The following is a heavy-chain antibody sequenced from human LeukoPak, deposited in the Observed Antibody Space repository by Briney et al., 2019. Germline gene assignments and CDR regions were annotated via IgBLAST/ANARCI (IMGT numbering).Heavy chain of an antibody. CDR2: IKNDGTVK. D-gene: IGHD5-18*01. J-gene: IGHJ4*02. CDR1: GFTFSSYA. CDR3: AKNSYSKGDY. Sequence: GGSLRLSCAAPGFTFSSYAMSWVRQAPGKGLEWVANIKNDGTVKNYVDSVKGRFTISRDNAKNSLYLQMNSLRAEDTGVYYCAKNSYSKGDYWGQGVLVTVSS. V-gene: IGHV3-7*01.